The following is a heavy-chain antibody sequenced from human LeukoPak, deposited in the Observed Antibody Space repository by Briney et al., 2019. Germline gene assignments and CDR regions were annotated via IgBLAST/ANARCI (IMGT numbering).Heavy chain of an antibody. Sequence: GESLQISCEGSGYSFTSYWIGWGRQMPGKGLEWMGIIYPGDSDTRYSPSFQGQVTISADKSISTAYLQWSSLKASDTAMYYCARQSDYGDYVGNWFDPWGQGTLVTVSS. V-gene: IGHV5-51*01. D-gene: IGHD4-17*01. CDR3: ARQSDYGDYVGNWFDP. CDR1: GYSFTSYW. J-gene: IGHJ5*02. CDR2: IYPGDSDT.